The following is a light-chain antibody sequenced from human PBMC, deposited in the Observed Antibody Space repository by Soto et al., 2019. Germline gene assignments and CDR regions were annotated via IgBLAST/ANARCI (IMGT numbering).Light chain of an antibody. Sequence: QSVLTQPPSVSGAPGQRVTISCTGSSSNIGAGYDVHWYQQLPGTAPKLLIYGNSNRPSGVPDRFSGSKSGTSASLAITGLRAEDEGDYYCQSYASTGSVGVFGGGTKPAVL. CDR2: GNS. J-gene: IGLJ3*02. CDR3: QSYASTGSVGV. CDR1: SSNIGAGYD. V-gene: IGLV1-40*01.